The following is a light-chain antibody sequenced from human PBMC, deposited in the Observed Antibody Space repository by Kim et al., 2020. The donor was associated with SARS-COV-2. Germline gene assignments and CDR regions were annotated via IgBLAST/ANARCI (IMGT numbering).Light chain of an antibody. Sequence: EIVMTQSPATLSVSPGERATLSCRASQSVSSNLAWYQQKPGQAPRLLIYGASTRATGIPARFSGSGSGTEFTLTISSLQSEDSAVYYCQQYNGWPETFGQGTKLEI. V-gene: IGKV3-15*01. J-gene: IGKJ2*01. CDR1: QSVSSN. CDR3: QQYNGWPET. CDR2: GAS.